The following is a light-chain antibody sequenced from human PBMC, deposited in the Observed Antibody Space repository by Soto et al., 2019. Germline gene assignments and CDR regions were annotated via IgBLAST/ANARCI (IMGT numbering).Light chain of an antibody. CDR3: QQSYSTPKT. CDR1: QNINNF. CDR2: VAT. Sequence: DIQMTQSPSSLSASVGARVTITCRASQNINNFLNWYQQKPGKAPNLLIYVATSLQSGVPSRFSGSGSGTDFTLTISSLQPEDFATYYCQQSYSTPKTFGQGTKVEIK. V-gene: IGKV1-39*01. J-gene: IGKJ1*01.